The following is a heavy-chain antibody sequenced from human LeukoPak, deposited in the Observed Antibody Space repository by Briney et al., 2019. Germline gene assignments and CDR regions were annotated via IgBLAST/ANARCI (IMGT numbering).Heavy chain of an antibody. CDR3: ARIPGIFGVTENWFDP. D-gene: IGHD3-3*01. J-gene: IGHJ5*02. Sequence: ESLKISCKGSGYSFTTYWIGWVRQMPGKGLEWMGIIYPYDSDTKYSPSFQGQVTISADKSTSTAFLHWSSLKASDSAMYYCARIPGIFGVTENWFDPWGQGTLVTVSS. CDR2: IYPYDSDT. V-gene: IGHV5-51*01. CDR1: GYSFTTYW.